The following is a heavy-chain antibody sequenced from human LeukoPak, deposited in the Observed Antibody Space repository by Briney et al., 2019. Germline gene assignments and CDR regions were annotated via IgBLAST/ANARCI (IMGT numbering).Heavy chain of an antibody. Sequence: SETLSLTCAVYGGSFSGYYWSWIRQPPGKGLEWVGEINHSGSTNYNPSLKSRVTISVDTSKNQFSLKLSSVTAADTAVYYCARDDVVTPQAFDYWGQGTLVTVSS. CDR3: ARDDVVTPQAFDY. CDR2: INHSGST. D-gene: IGHD3-22*01. CDR1: GGSFSGYY. J-gene: IGHJ4*02. V-gene: IGHV4-34*01.